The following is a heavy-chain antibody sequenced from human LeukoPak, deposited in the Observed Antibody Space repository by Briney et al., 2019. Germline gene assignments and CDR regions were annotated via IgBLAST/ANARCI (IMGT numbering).Heavy chain of an antibody. Sequence: SETLSLTCAVSGYSITSSSWWGWIRQPPGQGLEWIGSIYYSGSTYYNPSLKSRVTISVDTSKNQFSLKLSSVTAADTAVYYCARQYYGSGSYYNWFDPWGQGTLVTVSS. D-gene: IGHD3-10*01. CDR1: GYSITSSSW. CDR2: IYYSGST. V-gene: IGHV4-39*01. J-gene: IGHJ5*02. CDR3: ARQYYGSGSYYNWFDP.